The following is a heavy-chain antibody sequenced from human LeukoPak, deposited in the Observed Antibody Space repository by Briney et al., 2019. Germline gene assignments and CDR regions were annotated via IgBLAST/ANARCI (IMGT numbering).Heavy chain of an antibody. J-gene: IGHJ4*02. CDR1: GHTSTSIG. Sequence: ASVTVSCKASGHTSTSIGISWVRRAPGQGLEWMGWISVYNGNTNYAQKVEGRVTMTADTSTNTVYMEFRSLGSDDTAIYYCAMTALGYYDISRLDPSADYWGQGTLVTVSS. CDR2: ISVYNGNT. CDR3: AMTALGYYDISRLDPSADY. V-gene: IGHV1-18*01. D-gene: IGHD3-22*01.